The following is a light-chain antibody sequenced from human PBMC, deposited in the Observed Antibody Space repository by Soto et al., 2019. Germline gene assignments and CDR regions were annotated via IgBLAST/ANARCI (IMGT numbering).Light chain of an antibody. CDR3: SSAAGNYNYV. V-gene: IGLV2-8*01. CDR1: SSDVGGYDH. Sequence: QCVLTQPPSASGSPGQSVTIPCTGTSSDVGGYDHVSWYQQHPGKAPKLMIYEVTKRPAGVPDRFSGSKSGNTASMTVSGLQAEDEADYYCSSAAGNYNYVFGTGTKVTVL. CDR2: EVT. J-gene: IGLJ1*01.